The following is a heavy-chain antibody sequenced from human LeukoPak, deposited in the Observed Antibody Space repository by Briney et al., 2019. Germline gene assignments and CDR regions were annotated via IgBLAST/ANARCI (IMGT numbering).Heavy chain of an antibody. CDR2: INPSGGST. Sequence: ASVKVSCKASGYTFTSYYMHWVRQAPGQGLEWMGIINPSGGSTSYAQKFQGRVTMTRDMSTSTVYMELSSLRSEDTAVYYCAREVPGRNWNRPASVYYMDVWGKGTTVTISS. CDR3: AREVPGRNWNRPASVYYMDV. V-gene: IGHV1-46*01. D-gene: IGHD1-1*01. CDR1: GYTFTSYY. J-gene: IGHJ6*03.